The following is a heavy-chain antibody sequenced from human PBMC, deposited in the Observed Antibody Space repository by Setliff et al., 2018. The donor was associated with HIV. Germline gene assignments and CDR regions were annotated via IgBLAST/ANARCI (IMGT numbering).Heavy chain of an antibody. D-gene: IGHD2-2*01. CDR3: ARGLGSTRFDP. Sequence: ASAKVSCKASGYVFTDYDIFWVRQAPGRGLEWIGWISGNNANTNYAQKLQGRVTMTTDTSTSTAYMELRSLRSDDTAVYYCARGLGSTRFDPWGQGTLVTVSS. CDR2: ISGNNANT. CDR1: GYVFTDYD. J-gene: IGHJ5*02. V-gene: IGHV1-18*01.